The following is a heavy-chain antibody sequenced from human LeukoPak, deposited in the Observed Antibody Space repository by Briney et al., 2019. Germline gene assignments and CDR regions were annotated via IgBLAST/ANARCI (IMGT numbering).Heavy chain of an antibody. D-gene: IGHD3-10*01. CDR3: ARHTSMVRGVMKYYFDY. CDR1: GGSISSSSYY. J-gene: IGHJ4*02. CDR2: IYYSGST. V-gene: IGHV4-39*01. Sequence: SETLSLTCTVSGGSISSSSYYWVWLRQPPGKGLEWIGSIYYSGSTYYNPSLKSRVTISVDTSKNQFSLRLNSVTAADTAVYYCARHTSMVRGVMKYYFDYWGQGTLATVSS.